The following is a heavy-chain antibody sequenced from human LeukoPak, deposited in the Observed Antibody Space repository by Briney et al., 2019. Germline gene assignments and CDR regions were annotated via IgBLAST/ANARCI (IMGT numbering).Heavy chain of an antibody. V-gene: IGHV4-34*01. J-gene: IGHJ6*03. CDR2: INHSGST. Sequence: SETLSLTCAVYGGSFSGYYWSWIRQPPGKGLEWIGEINHSGSTNYNPSLKSRVTISVDTSKNQFSLNLTSVTAADTAVYYCARYGTYYYYYYMDVWGKGTTVTVSS. D-gene: IGHD4-17*01. CDR1: GGSFSGYY. CDR3: ARYGTYYYYYYMDV.